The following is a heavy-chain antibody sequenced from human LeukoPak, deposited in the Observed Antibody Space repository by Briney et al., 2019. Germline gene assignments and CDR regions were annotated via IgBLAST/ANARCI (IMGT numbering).Heavy chain of an antibody. V-gene: IGHV3-74*01. CDR2: INSDGSST. J-gene: IGHJ4*02. CDR3: AREGSGWYSGFDY. Sequence: GGSLRLSCAASGFTFSSFAMSWVRQAPGKGLVWVSRINSDGSSTSYADSVKGRFTISRDNAKNTLYLQMNSLRAEDTAVYYCAREGSGWYSGFDYWGQGTLVTVSS. D-gene: IGHD6-19*01. CDR1: GFTFSSFA.